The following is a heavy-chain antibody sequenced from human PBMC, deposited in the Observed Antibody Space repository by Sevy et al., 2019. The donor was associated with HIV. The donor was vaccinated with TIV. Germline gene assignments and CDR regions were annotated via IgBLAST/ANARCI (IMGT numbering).Heavy chain of an antibody. Sequence: GGSLRLSCAASGFTFSSYGMHWVRQAPSKGLEWVAVISYDGSNKYYADSVKGRFTISRDNSKNTLYLQMNSLRAEDTAVYYCAKESYGSGTLFDYWGQGTLVTVSS. CDR2: ISYDGSNK. V-gene: IGHV3-30*18. J-gene: IGHJ4*02. D-gene: IGHD3-10*01. CDR3: AKESYGSGTLFDY. CDR1: GFTFSSYG.